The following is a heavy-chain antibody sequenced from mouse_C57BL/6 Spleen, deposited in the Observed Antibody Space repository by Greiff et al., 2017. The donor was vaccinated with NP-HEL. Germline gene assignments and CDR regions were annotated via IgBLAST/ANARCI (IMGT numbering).Heavy chain of an antibody. CDR2: ISSGSSTI. D-gene: IGHD1-1*01. J-gene: IGHJ1*03. CDR3: ARPLTTVVATDWYFDV. Sequence: EVQRVESGGGLVKPGGSLKLSCAASGFTFSDYGMHWVRQAPEKGLEWVAYISSGSSTIYYADTVKGRFTISRDNAKNTLFLQMTSLRSEDTAMYYCARPLTTVVATDWYFDVWGTGTTVTVSS. CDR1: GFTFSDYG. V-gene: IGHV5-17*01.